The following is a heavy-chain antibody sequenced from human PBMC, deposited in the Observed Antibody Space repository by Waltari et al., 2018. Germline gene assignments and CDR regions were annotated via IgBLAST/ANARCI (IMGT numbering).Heavy chain of an antibody. Sequence: QVQLQESGPGLVKPSETLSLTCSVSVDSFTSYYWNWIRQTPGKGLEWIGNIYYRGTTNYNPSLRSRLTISVDTSRNELYLKMTSMLAADTAIYYCARNRITILGGFDYWGQGILVAVSS. CDR2: IYYRGTT. J-gene: IGHJ4*02. CDR1: VDSFTSYY. V-gene: IGHV4-59*01. CDR3: ARNRITILGGFDY. D-gene: IGHD3-3*01.